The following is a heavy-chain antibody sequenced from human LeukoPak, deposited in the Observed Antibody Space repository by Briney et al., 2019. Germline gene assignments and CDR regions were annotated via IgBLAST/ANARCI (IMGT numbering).Heavy chain of an antibody. V-gene: IGHV3-21*01. Sequence: GGSLRLSCAASGFTFSSYSMNWVRQAPGKGLEWVSSITRSSTYIHYADSVKGRFTISTDNAKNSLYLQMNSLRAEDTAVYYCARTTSGATFSDYYYYHMDVWGKGTTVTVSS. CDR3: ARTTSGATFSDYYYYHMDV. CDR2: ITRSSTYI. CDR1: GFTFSSYS. D-gene: IGHD1-26*01. J-gene: IGHJ6*03.